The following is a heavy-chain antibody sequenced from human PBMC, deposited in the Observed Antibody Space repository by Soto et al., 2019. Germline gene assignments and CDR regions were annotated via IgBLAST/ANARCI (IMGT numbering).Heavy chain of an antibody. D-gene: IGHD1-26*01. CDR1: GGTFSSYA. J-gene: IGHJ6*02. V-gene: IGHV1-69*13. Sequence: SVKVSCKASGGTFSSYAISWVRQAPGQGLEWMGGIIPIFGTANYAQKFQGRVTITADESTSTAYMELSSLRSEDTAVYYCARVGVPSGCYGLYHYDVMDVWGQGTTVTVSS. CDR3: ARVGVPSGCYGLYHYDVMDV. CDR2: IIPIFGTA.